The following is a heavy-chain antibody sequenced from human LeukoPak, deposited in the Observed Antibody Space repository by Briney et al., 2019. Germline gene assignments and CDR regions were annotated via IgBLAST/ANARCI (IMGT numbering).Heavy chain of an antibody. J-gene: IGHJ4*02. CDR3: ARVFYGSGSYYYFDY. D-gene: IGHD3-10*01. V-gene: IGHV4-59*01. CDR1: GGSISSYY. CDR2: IYYSGST. Sequence: SETLSLTCTVSGGSISSYYWSWIRQPPGKGLGWIGYIYYSGSTNYNPSLKSRVTISVDPSKNQFSLKLSSVTAADTAVYYCARVFYGSGSYYYFDYWGQGTLVTVSS.